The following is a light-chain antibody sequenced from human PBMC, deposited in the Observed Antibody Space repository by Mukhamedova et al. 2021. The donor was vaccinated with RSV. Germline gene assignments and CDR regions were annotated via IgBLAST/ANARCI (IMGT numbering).Light chain of an antibody. V-gene: IGKV3-15*01. Sequence: PGQAPRLLIYGASTRATGIPARFSGSGSGTEFTLTISSLQSEDFAVYYCQQYNNWPPWTFGQGTKVEIK. J-gene: IGKJ1*01. CDR2: GAS. CDR3: QQYNNWPPWT.